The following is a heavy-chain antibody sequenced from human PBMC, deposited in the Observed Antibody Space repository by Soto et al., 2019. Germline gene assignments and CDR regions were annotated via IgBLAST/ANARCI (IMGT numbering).Heavy chain of an antibody. J-gene: IGHJ6*02. CDR2: ISSSSSTI. D-gene: IGHD2-15*01. CDR1: GFTLSSYS. Sequence: EVQLVESGGGLVQPGGSLRLSCEASGFTLSSYSMNWARQAPGQGLEWVSYISSSSSTIYYADSVKGRFTISRDNAKNSLYLQMNSLRYEDTAVYYCARDNPRSSGWDVWGQGTTVTFSS. V-gene: IGHV3-48*02. CDR3: ARDNPRSSGWDV.